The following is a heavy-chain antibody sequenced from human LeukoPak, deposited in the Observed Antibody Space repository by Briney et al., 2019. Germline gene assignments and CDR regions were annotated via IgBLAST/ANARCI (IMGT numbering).Heavy chain of an antibody. CDR2: INHSGST. Sequence: PSETLSLTCAVYGGSFSGYYWSWIRQPPGKGLEWIGEINHSGSTNYNPSLKSRVTISVDTSKNQFSLKLSSVTAADTAVYYCARGNSYGADYWGQGTLVTVSS. CDR3: ARGNSYGADY. CDR1: GGSFSGYY. J-gene: IGHJ4*02. D-gene: IGHD5-18*01. V-gene: IGHV4-34*01.